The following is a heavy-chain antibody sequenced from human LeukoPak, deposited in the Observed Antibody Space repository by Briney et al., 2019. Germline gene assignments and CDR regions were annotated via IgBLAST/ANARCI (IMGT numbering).Heavy chain of an antibody. J-gene: IGHJ5*02. CDR1: GFTFSSYA. V-gene: IGHV3-23*01. D-gene: IGHD3-10*01. CDR3: AKEWSYYGSGSYGNNWFDP. Sequence: GGSLRLSCAASGFTFSSYAMSWVRQAPGKGLEWVSAISGSGGSTYYADSVKGRFTISRDNSKNTLYLQMNSLRAEDTAVYYCAKEWSYYGSGSYGNNWFDPWGRGTLVTVSS. CDR2: ISGSGGST.